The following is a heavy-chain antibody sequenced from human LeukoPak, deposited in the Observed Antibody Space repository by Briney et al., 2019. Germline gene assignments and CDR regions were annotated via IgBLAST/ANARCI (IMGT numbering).Heavy chain of an antibody. V-gene: IGHV3-21*01. J-gene: IGHJ4*02. CDR3: ARLATNGGYGY. Sequence: GGSLRLSCAASRFTFSGYWMSWVRQAPGKGLEWVSSISSSSSYIYYAGSVKGRFTISRDNAKNSLYLQMNSLRTEDTAVYYCARLATNGGYGYWGQGTLVTVSS. CDR1: RFTFSGYW. D-gene: IGHD5-12*01. CDR2: ISSSSSYI.